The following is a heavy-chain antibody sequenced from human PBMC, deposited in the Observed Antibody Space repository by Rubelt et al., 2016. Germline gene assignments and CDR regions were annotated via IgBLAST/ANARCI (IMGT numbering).Heavy chain of an antibody. D-gene: IGHD1-26*01. J-gene: IGHJ4*02. CDR2: ITPMFGTA. V-gene: IGHV1-69*01. CDR1: GGTFSRYA. CDR3: AREGGTYYIFDY. Sequence: QVQLVQSGAEVKKPGSSVKVSCKASGGTFSRYAISWVRQAPGQGLEWMGGITPMFGTANYAQKLQGRLTITADESTSTAYMELSSLRSEDTAVYYCAREGGTYYIFDYWGQGTLVTVSS.